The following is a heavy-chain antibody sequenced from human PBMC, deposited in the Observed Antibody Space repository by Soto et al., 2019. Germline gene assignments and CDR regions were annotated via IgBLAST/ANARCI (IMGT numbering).Heavy chain of an antibody. J-gene: IGHJ4*02. Sequence: QVQLVQSGAEVKKPGSSVKVSCTTSAGAFSSYAISWVRQAPGQGLEWMGGIIPVVGTTNYAQKFQGSVTITADESTSATYMELSSLTSEDTAVYYCARGLQLVDYWGQGTLVTVSS. CDR3: ARGLQLVDY. CDR2: IIPVVGTT. CDR1: AGAFSSYA. V-gene: IGHV1-69*01. D-gene: IGHD6-6*01.